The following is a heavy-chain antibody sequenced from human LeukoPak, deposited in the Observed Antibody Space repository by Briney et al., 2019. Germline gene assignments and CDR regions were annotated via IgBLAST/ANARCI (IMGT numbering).Heavy chain of an antibody. CDR1: GGSISSGDYY. D-gene: IGHD2-15*01. J-gene: IGHJ6*02. CDR3: ARLGVAGGYYYGMDV. CDR2: IYYSGST. Sequence: LSLTCTVSGGSISSGDYYWSWIRQPPGKGLEWIGYIYYSGSTYYNPSLKSRVTTSIDTSKNQFSLRLSSVTAADTAVYYCARLGVAGGYYYGMDVWGQGTTVTVSS. V-gene: IGHV4-30-4*01.